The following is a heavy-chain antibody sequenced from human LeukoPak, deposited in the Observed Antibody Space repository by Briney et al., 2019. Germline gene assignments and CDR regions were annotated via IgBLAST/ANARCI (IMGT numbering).Heavy chain of an antibody. D-gene: IGHD5-12*01. J-gene: IGHJ4*02. V-gene: IGHV1-46*01. CDR3: ATESYSGYDFKDY. CDR2: INPSGGST. Sequence: ASVKVSCKASGYTFTSYFMHWVRQAPGQGLEWMGIINPSGGSTSYAQKFQGRVTMTRDTSTSTVYMELSSLRSEDTAVYYCATESYSGYDFKDYWGQGTLVTVSS. CDR1: GYTFTSYF.